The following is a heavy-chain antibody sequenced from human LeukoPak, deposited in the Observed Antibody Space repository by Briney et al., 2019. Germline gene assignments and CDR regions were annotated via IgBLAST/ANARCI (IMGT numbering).Heavy chain of an antibody. J-gene: IGHJ6*02. CDR3: ARDTVTMIVANYYYYGTDV. D-gene: IGHD3-22*01. V-gene: IGHV4-4*02. CDR2: IYHSGST. CDR1: GGSISSSNW. Sequence: KPSGTLSLTCAVSGGSISSSNWWSWDRQPPGKGLEWIGSIYHSGSTYYNPSLKSRVTISVDTSKNQFSLKLSSVTAADTAVYYCARDTVTMIVANYYYYGTDVWGQGTTVTVSS.